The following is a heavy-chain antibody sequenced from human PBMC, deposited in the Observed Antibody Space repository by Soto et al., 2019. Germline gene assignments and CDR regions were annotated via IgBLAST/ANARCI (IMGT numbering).Heavy chain of an antibody. Sequence: PGGSLRLSCAASGFTFSSYAMSWVRQAPGKGLEWVSAISGSGGSTYYADSGKGRFTISRDNSKNTLYLQMNSLRAEDTAVYYCAKGPRITIFGVVIPSPYYYGMDVWGQGTTVTVSS. CDR3: AKGPRITIFGVVIPSPYYYGMDV. V-gene: IGHV3-23*01. CDR2: ISGSGGST. CDR1: GFTFSSYA. J-gene: IGHJ6*02. D-gene: IGHD3-3*01.